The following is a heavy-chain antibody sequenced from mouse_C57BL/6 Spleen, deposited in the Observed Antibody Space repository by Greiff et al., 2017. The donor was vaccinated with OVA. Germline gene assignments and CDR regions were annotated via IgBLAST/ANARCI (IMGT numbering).Heavy chain of an antibody. CDR1: GYTFTSYW. J-gene: IGHJ1*03. D-gene: IGHD2-3*01. Sequence: QLQQPGAELVKPGASVKLSCKASGYTFTSYWMQWVKQRPGQGLEWIGEIDPSDSYTNYNQKFKGKATLTVDTSSSTAYMQLSSLTSEDSAVYYCARSRDGYYEGYFDVWGTGTTVTVSS. V-gene: IGHV1-50*01. CDR2: IDPSDSYT. CDR3: ARSRDGYYEGYFDV.